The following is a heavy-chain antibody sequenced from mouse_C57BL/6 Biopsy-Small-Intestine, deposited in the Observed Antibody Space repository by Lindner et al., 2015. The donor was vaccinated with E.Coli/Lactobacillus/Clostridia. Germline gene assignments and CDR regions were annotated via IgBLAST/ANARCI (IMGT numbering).Heavy chain of an antibody. D-gene: IGHD2-13*01. CDR3: ARDAVIYGDYSLEF. Sequence: VKVSCKASGYAFSTYAINWLRQAPGQGLEWMGWINTNTGNPTYAQGFTGRFVFSLDTSVTTTYLQISGLKAEDTAVYYCARDAVIYGDYSLEFWGQGTLVTVSS. J-gene: IGHJ4*01. CDR1: GYAFSTYA. V-gene: IGHV9-3*02. CDR2: INTNTGNP.